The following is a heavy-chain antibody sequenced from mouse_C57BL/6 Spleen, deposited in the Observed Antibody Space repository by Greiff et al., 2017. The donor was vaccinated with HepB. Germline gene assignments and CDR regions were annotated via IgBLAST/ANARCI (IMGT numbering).Heavy chain of an antibody. CDR2: IYPGDGDT. Sequence: VQLQQSGAELVKPGASVKISCKASGYAFSSYWMNWVKQRPGKGLEWIGQIYPGDGDTNYNGKFKGKATLTADKSSSTAYMQLSSLTSEDSAVYCCARSTPYYSNADYWGQGTTLTVSS. CDR3: ARSTPYYSNADY. V-gene: IGHV1-80*01. D-gene: IGHD2-5*01. J-gene: IGHJ2*01. CDR1: GYAFSSYW.